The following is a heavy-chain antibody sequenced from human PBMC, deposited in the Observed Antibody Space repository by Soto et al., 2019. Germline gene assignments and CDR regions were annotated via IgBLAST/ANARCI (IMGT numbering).Heavy chain of an antibody. CDR3: ARSISP. CDR2: IYHSGST. D-gene: IGHD3-3*01. Sequence: ASEALSLTCGGSGGSPSRSPWWSWGRQPPGRGLEWIGEIYHSGSTNYNPSLKSRVTISVDRSKNQFSLKLSSVTAADTAVYYCARSISPWGQGTLVTVSS. J-gene: IGHJ5*02. V-gene: IGHV4-4*02. CDR1: GGSPSRSPW.